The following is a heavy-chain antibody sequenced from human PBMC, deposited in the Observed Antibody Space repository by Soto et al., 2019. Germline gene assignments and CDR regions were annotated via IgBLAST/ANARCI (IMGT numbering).Heavy chain of an antibody. CDR3: AREESRSASYRDLNWFDP. Sequence: QLQLQESGPGLVKPSETLSLTCTVSGGSISSSSYYWGWIRQPPGKGLEWIGSIYYSGSTYYNPSLKSRVTISVDTSKNQFSLKLSSVTAADTAVYYCAREESRSASYRDLNWFDPWGQGTLVTVSS. D-gene: IGHD1-26*01. CDR2: IYYSGST. J-gene: IGHJ5*02. CDR1: GGSISSSSYY. V-gene: IGHV4-39*02.